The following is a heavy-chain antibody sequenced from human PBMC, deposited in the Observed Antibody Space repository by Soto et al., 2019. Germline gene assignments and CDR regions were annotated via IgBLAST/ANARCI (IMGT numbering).Heavy chain of an antibody. D-gene: IGHD2-15*01. CDR3: ARGSGGSCDFDY. CDR2: INHSGST. CDR1: GGSFSGYY. Sequence: SETLSLTCAVYGGSFSGYYWSWIRQPPGKGLEWIGEINHSGSTNYNPSLKSRVTISVDTSKNQFSLKLSSVTAADTAVYYCARGSGGSCDFDYWGQGTLVTVSS. J-gene: IGHJ4*02. V-gene: IGHV4-34*01.